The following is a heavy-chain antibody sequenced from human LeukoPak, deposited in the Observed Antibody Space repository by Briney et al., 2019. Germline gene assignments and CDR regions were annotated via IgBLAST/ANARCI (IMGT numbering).Heavy chain of an antibody. D-gene: IGHD3-3*01. V-gene: IGHV1-2*02. CDR3: ARVRGWSYYDFWSGPYGGWFDP. CDR2: INPNSGGT. Sequence: ASVKVSCKASGYTFTGYYMHWGRQAPGQGLEWMGWINPNSGGTNYAQKFQGRVTMTRDTFISTAYMELSRLRSDDTAVYFCARVRGWSYYDFWSGPYGGWFDPWGQGTLVTVSS. J-gene: IGHJ5*02. CDR1: GYTFTGYY.